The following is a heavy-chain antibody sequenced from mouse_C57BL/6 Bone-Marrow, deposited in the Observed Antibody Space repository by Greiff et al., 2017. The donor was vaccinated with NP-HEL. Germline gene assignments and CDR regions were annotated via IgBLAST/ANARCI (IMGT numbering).Heavy chain of an antibody. Sequence: QVQLQQSGAELVKPGASVKMSCKASGYTFTSYWITWVKQRPGQGLEWIGDIYPGSGSTNYNEKFKSKATLTVDTSSSTAYMQLSSLTSEDSAVYYCARPSYSNYEAWFAYWGQGTLVTVSA. CDR1: GYTFTSYW. V-gene: IGHV1-55*01. CDR3: ARPSYSNYEAWFAY. D-gene: IGHD2-5*01. J-gene: IGHJ3*01. CDR2: IYPGSGST.